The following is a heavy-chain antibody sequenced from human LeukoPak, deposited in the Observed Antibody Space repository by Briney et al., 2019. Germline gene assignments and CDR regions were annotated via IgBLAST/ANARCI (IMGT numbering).Heavy chain of an antibody. CDR2: IYYSGST. D-gene: IGHD5-24*01. CDR3: ARNRDGYNSFDY. CDR1: GGSISSYY. V-gene: IGHV4-59*01. Sequence: SETLSLTCTVSGGSISSYYWSWIRQPPGKGLEWIGYIYYSGSTNYNPSLKSRVTISVDTSKNQFSLKLSSVTAADTAVYYCARNRDGYNSFDYWGQGTLVTVSS. J-gene: IGHJ4*02.